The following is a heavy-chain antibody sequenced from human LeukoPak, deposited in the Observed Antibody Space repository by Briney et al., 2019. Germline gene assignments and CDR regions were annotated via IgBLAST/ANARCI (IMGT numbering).Heavy chain of an antibody. D-gene: IGHD3-10*01. CDR3: AKDRFGEYHPFDY. CDR1: GFTFSSSG. Sequence: GGSLRLSCAASGFTFSSSGMHWVRQAPGKGLEWVAVISYDGSNKYYADSVKGRFTISRDNSKNTLHLQMNSLRPEDTAVYYCAKDRFGEYHPFDYWGQGTRVTVSS. CDR2: ISYDGSNK. J-gene: IGHJ4*02. V-gene: IGHV3-30*18.